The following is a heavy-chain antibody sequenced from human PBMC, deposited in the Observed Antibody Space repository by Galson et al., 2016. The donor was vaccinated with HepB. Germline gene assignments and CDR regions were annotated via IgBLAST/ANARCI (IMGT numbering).Heavy chain of an antibody. Sequence: SETLSLTCTVSGGSISSYYWSWIRQPPGKGLEWIGSIYYSGSTNYNPSLKSRVTISVDRSKNQFSLKLSSVTAADTAVYYCAREGGDSGGSRPDMNWFDPWGQGTLVTVSS. V-gene: IGHV4-59*01. J-gene: IGHJ5*02. CDR1: GGSISSYY. CDR3: AREGGDSGGSRPDMNWFDP. CDR2: IYYSGST. D-gene: IGHD2-15*01.